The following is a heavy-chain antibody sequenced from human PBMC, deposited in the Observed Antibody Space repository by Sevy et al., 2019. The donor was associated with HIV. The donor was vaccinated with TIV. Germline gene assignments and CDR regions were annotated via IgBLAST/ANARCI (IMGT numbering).Heavy chain of an antibody. CDR1: GFTFDDYA. V-gene: IGHV3-9*01. Sequence: SLKISCAASGFTFDDYAMHWVRQAPGKGLEWVSGISWNSGSIGYEDSVKGRFTISRDNAKNSLYLQMNSLRAEDTALYYCAKDINADYYDSSGYYYWGQGTLVTVSS. D-gene: IGHD3-22*01. CDR3: AKDINADYYDSSGYYY. CDR2: ISWNSGSI. J-gene: IGHJ4*02.